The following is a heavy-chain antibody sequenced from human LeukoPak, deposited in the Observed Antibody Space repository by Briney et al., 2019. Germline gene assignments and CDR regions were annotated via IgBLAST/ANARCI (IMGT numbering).Heavy chain of an antibody. CDR2: IYPRDGST. CDR1: GYPFTNNY. Sequence: ASVKVSFKASGYPFTNNYLHRVRPAPGQGLEWMGMIYPRDGSTSYAQNFQGRVTVTRDTSTTTVHMELRGLRSEDTAVYYCARDQEGFDYWGQGTVVTVSS. CDR3: ARDQEGFDY. V-gene: IGHV1-46*01. J-gene: IGHJ4*02.